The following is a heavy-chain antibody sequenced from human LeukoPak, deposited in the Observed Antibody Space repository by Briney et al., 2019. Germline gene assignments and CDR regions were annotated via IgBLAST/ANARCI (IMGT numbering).Heavy chain of an antibody. J-gene: IGHJ4*02. V-gene: IGHV3-21*01. CDR3: ACLRGPSDY. CDR2: ISTNSAFI. Sequence: GGSLRLSCTASGFTLINYSMNWVRPPPGKGLEWVSSISTNSAFIYHADSVRGRSTISRDNTKNTLYLQMDSLTADDTAVYFCACLRGPSDYWGQGTLVTVSS. D-gene: IGHD4-17*01. CDR1: GFTLINYS.